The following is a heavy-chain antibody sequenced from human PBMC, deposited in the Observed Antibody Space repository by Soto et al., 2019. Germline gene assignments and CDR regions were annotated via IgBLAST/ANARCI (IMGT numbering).Heavy chain of an antibody. CDR2: FDPEDGET. Sequence: GASVKVSCKVSGYTLTELSMHWVRQAPGKGLEWMGGFDPEDGETIYAQKFQGRVTMTEDTSTDTAYMELSSLRSEDTAVYYCAKRKYQLLGPRDYYSYYGRDVGGQGTRVTVSS. CDR3: AKRKYQLLGPRDYYSYYGRDV. V-gene: IGHV1-24*01. J-gene: IGHJ6*02. CDR1: GYTLTELS. D-gene: IGHD2-2*01.